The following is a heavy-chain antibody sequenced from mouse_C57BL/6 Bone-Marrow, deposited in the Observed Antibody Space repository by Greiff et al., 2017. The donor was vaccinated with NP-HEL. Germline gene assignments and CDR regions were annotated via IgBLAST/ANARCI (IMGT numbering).Heavy chain of an antibody. CDR2: IRLKSDNYAT. J-gene: IGHJ2*01. CDR3: TANWVPTDY. Sequence: EVNVVESGGGLVQPGGSMKLSCVASGFTFSNYWMNWVRQSPEKGLEWVAQIRLKSDNYATHYAESVKGRFTISRDDSKSSVYLQMNNLRAEDTGIYYCTANWVPTDYWGQGTTLTVSS. V-gene: IGHV6-3*01. CDR1: GFTFSNYW. D-gene: IGHD4-1*01.